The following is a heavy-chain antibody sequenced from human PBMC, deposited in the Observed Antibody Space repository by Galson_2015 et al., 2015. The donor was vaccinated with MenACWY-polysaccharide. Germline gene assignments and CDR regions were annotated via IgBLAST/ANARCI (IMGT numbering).Heavy chain of an antibody. CDR3: ARGGAGYSSGWVPDY. V-gene: IGHV3-33*01. J-gene: IGHJ4*02. CDR2: IWYDGSNK. D-gene: IGHD6-19*01. CDR1: GFTFSSYG. Sequence: SLRLSCAASGFTFSSYGMHWVRRAPGKGLEWVAVIWYDGSNKYYADSVKGRFTISRDNSKNTLYLQMNSPRAEDTAVYYCARGGAGYSSGWVPDYWGQGTLVTVSS.